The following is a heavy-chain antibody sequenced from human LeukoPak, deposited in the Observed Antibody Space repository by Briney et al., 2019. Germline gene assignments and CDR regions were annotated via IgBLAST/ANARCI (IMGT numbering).Heavy chain of an antibody. J-gene: IGHJ4*02. CDR3: ARGQYYYDSSGYRVYYFDY. CDR1: GGSISSSNYY. D-gene: IGHD3-22*01. V-gene: IGHV4-39*07. Sequence: PSETLSLTCTVSGGSISSSNYYWGWIRQPPRKGLEWIGSIYYSGSTYYNPSLKSRVTISVDTSKNQFSLKLSSVTAADTAVYYCARGQYYYDSSGYRVYYFDYWGQGTLVTVSS. CDR2: IYYSGST.